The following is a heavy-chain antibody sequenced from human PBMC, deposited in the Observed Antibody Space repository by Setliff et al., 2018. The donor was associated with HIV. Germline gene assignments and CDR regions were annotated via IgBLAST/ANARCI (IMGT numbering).Heavy chain of an antibody. CDR1: GLPFRHPG. Sequence: GGSLRLSCAASGLPFRHPGMPWVRKAPGKGLRWVASFDPDGTILSDGTKASHADSVKGRFTISRDNAKNTLYLQMNSLRVEDTAVYYCAKDVSVRGSGFKGASDLWGQGTRVTVSS. J-gene: IGHJ3*01. D-gene: IGHD6-19*01. V-gene: IGHV3-74*01. CDR3: AKDVSVRGSGFKGASDL. CDR2: FDPDGTILSDGTKA.